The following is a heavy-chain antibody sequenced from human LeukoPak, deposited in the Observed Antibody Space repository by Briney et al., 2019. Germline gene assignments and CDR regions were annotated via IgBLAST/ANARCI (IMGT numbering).Heavy chain of an antibody. CDR2: IYHSGST. Sequence: SETLSLTCAVSGGSISSGGYSWSWIRQPPGKGREWIGYIYHSGSTYYNPSLKSRVTISVDRSKNQFSLKLSSVTAADTAVYYCARDHYYDSSGYYYFDYWGQGTLVTVSS. J-gene: IGHJ4*02. CDR3: ARDHYYDSSGYYYFDY. V-gene: IGHV4-30-2*01. CDR1: GGSISSGGYS. D-gene: IGHD3-22*01.